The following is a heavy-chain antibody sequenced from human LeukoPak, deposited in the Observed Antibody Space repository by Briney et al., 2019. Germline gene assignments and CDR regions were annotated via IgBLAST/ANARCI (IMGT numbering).Heavy chain of an antibody. J-gene: IGHJ4*02. CDR3: ARGSFTDILTYYFNY. CDR2: INHSGST. V-gene: IGHV4-34*01. D-gene: IGHD3-9*01. Sequence: SETLSLTCAVYGGSFSGYYWTWIRQPPGKGLEWIGKINHSGSTNYNPSLKSRVTISIDTSKNQFSLKMTSVTAADTATYYCARGSFTDILTYYFNYRGPRTLVTVPS. CDR1: GGSFSGYY.